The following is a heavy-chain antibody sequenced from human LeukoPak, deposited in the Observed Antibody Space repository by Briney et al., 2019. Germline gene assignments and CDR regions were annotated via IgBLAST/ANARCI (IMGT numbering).Heavy chain of an antibody. V-gene: IGHV4-30-2*01. CDR1: GGSISSGGYS. J-gene: IGHJ3*02. D-gene: IGHD4-17*01. Sequence: SQTLSLTCAVSGGSISSGGYSWSWIRQPPGKGLEWIGYIYHSGSTYYNPSLKSRVTISVDRSKNQFSLKLSSATAADTAVYYCARGYGDYVLGAFDIWGQGTMVTVSS. CDR3: ARGYGDYVLGAFDI. CDR2: IYHSGST.